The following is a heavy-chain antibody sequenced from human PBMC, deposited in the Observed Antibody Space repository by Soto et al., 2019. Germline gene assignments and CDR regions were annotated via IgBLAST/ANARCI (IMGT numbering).Heavy chain of an antibody. Sequence: GGSLRLSCAASGFTFRNYAMNWVRQAPGKGLEWVSGISVSGGTTYYVDSVKGRFTVFRDNSKKTVYLQMNSLRAEDTAVYFCAKGMYYYDSSGYRLFDYWGQGTLVTVSS. D-gene: IGHD3-22*01. CDR1: GFTFRNYA. CDR3: AKGMYYYDSSGYRLFDY. J-gene: IGHJ4*02. CDR2: ISVSGGTT. V-gene: IGHV3-23*01.